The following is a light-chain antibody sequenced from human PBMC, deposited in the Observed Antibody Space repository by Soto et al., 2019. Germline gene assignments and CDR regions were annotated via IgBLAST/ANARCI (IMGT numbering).Light chain of an antibody. J-gene: IGLJ3*02. Sequence: QSALTQPPSASGSPGQSVTISCTGTSSDTGGYNSVSWYQQHPGKAPRLMIYEVNKRPSGVPDRFSGSKSGYTASLTVSGLQTEDEAFYYCSSSAGIYHYLVFGGGTKVTVL. CDR1: SSDTGGYNS. CDR2: EVN. V-gene: IGLV2-8*01. CDR3: SSSAGIYHYLV.